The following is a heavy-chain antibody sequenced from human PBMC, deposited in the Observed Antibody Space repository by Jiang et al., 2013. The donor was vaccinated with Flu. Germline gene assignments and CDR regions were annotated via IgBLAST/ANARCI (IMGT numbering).Heavy chain of an antibody. J-gene: IGHJ4*01. CDR1: GGSISSSSYY. D-gene: IGHD5-18*01. CDR3: ARLLGGRGYSYGLPEDY. CDR2: IYYSGST. V-gene: IGHV4-39*01. Sequence: GSGLVKPSETLSLTCTVSGGSISSSSYYWGWIRQPPGKGLEWIGSIYYSGSTYYNPSLKSRVTISVDTSKNQFSLKLSSVTAADAAVYYCARLLGGRGYSYGLPEDY.